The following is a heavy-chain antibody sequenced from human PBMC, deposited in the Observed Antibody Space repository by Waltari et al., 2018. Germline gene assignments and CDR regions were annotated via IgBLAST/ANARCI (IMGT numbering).Heavy chain of an antibody. CDR1: GGSISSHY. CDR2: IYYSGST. Sequence: QVQLQESGPGLVKPSEPLYLTCTVSGGSISSHYWSWIRQPPGKGLEWIGYIYYSGSTNYNPSLKSRVTISVDTSKNQFSLKLGSVTAADTAVYYCARVGGYEIDYWGQGTLVTVSS. D-gene: IGHD5-12*01. CDR3: ARVGGYEIDY. V-gene: IGHV4-59*11. J-gene: IGHJ4*02.